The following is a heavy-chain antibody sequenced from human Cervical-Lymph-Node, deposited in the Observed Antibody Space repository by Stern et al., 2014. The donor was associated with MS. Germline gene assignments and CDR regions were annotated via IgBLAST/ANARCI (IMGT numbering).Heavy chain of an antibody. V-gene: IGHV1-2*02. D-gene: IGHD6-13*01. J-gene: IGHJ4*02. Sequence: QLVQSGAEVRESGDSVKVSCKTSGYTFTHNYIHWVRQAPGQGLEWLGWINPNNGNTKNTQKFQGRVTMTRDTSISTLYMELNRLTSDDTAVYYCARGDGSSWFPYWGQGTLVTVSS. CDR1: GYTFTHNY. CDR3: ARGDGSSWFPY. CDR2: INPNNGNT.